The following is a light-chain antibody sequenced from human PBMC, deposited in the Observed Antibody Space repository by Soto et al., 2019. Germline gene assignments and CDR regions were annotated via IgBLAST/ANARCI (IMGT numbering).Light chain of an antibody. CDR2: DVT. J-gene: IGLJ2*01. CDR3: SSYAGSSTFVV. Sequence: QSALTQSPSASGSPGQSVTISCTGTSSDIGGYNSVSWYQQHPGKAPKVMIYDVTKRPSGVPDRFSGSKSGNTASLTVSALQAEDEADYYCSSYAGSSTFVVFGGGTKLTVL. V-gene: IGLV2-8*01. CDR1: SSDIGGYNS.